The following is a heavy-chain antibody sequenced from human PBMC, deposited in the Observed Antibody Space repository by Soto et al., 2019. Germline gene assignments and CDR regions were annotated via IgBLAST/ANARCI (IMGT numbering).Heavy chain of an antibody. Sequence: HPWGSLRLSCAASGFTFRSYGMHWVRQAPGKGLEWVTIISYYVSNKYYADSVKGRFTISRDNYKNTIYLQMNSLRAEDTAEYYCAKEQSPLDSGDDSIEYGGQGTLATFSS. CDR3: AKEQSPLDSGDDSIEY. CDR2: ISYYVSNK. D-gene: IGHD2-21*02. V-gene: IGHV3-30*18. J-gene: IGHJ4*02. CDR1: GFTFRSYG.